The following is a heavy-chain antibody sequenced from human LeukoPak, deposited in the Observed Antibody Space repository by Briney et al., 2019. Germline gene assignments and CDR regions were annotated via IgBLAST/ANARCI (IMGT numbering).Heavy chain of an antibody. Sequence: SEILSLTCTVSGGSISSYYWSWIRQPAGKGLEWIGRIYTSGSTNYNPPLKSRVTMSVDTSKNQFSLKLSSVTAADTAVYYCARDMSGSRQFDYWGQGTLVTVSS. D-gene: IGHD1-26*01. CDR1: GGSISSYY. J-gene: IGHJ4*02. CDR3: ARDMSGSRQFDY. CDR2: IYTSGST. V-gene: IGHV4-4*07.